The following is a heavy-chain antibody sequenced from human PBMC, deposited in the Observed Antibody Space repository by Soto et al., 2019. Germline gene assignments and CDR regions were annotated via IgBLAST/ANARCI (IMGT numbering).Heavy chain of an antibody. CDR1: GGSFSGYY. Sequence: QVQLQQWGAGLLKPSETLSLTCAVYGGSFSGYYWSWIRRPPGKGLEWIGEINHSGSTNYNPSLKSRVTISVDTSKNQFSLKLSSVTAADTAVYYCARGRRGYSYGYGPFDYWGQGTLVTVSS. V-gene: IGHV4-34*01. CDR3: ARGRRGYSYGYGPFDY. J-gene: IGHJ4*02. CDR2: INHSGST. D-gene: IGHD5-18*01.